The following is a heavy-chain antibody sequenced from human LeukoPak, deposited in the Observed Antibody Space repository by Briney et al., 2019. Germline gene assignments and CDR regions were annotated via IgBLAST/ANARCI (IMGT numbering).Heavy chain of an antibody. CDR1: GGSISSGSYY. Sequence: SQTLSLTCTVSGGSISSGSYYWSWIRQPAGKGLEWIVRIYTSGSSNHNPSLKSRVTISVDTSKTQFSLKLSSVTAADTALYYCARDSLLPSAMGYYYTDVWGKGTTVTVSS. J-gene: IGHJ6*03. V-gene: IGHV4-61*02. CDR2: IYTSGSS. D-gene: IGHD2-2*01. CDR3: ARDSLLPSAMGYYYTDV.